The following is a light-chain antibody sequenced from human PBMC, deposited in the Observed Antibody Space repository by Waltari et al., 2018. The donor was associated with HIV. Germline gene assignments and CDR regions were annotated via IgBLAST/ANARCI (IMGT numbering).Light chain of an antibody. CDR3: SSLVHSDTRSVL. V-gene: IGLV2-14*01. CDR2: EVS. J-gene: IGLJ3*02. CDR1: TSYIAYYTY. Sequence: QFVLTQPASVSGSPGQSITISCTGTTSYIAYYTYISRYHQHPGNAPKLIISEVSNRPVGFSNRFSGSKSANTASRTISGLQAEDEADYFCSSLVHSDTRSVLFGGGTKLTVL.